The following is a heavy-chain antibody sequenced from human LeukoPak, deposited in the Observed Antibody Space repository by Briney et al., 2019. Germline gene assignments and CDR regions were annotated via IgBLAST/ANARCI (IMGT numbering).Heavy chain of an antibody. CDR3: AKYSRGSGSYSDY. J-gene: IGHJ4*02. CDR2: ISGSGGST. Sequence: TGGSLRLSCAASGFTFSSYAMSWVRQAPGKGLEWVSAISGSGGSTYYADSVKGRFTISRDDSKNTLYLQMNSLRAEDTAVYYCAKYSRGSGSYSDYWGQGTLVTVSS. D-gene: IGHD3-10*01. CDR1: GFTFSSYA. V-gene: IGHV3-23*01.